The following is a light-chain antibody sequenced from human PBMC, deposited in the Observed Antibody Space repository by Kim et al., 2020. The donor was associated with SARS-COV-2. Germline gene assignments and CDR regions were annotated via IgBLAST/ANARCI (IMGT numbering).Light chain of an antibody. Sequence: DIQMTQSPSTLSASVGDRVTITCRASQSINNWLAWCQQKPGKAPKVLIYRASSLEVGVPSRFGASGSGTEFTLSISSLQPDDFATYYCQQYNTYPWTFGQGTKVDIK. CDR1: QSINNW. CDR3: QQYNTYPWT. V-gene: IGKV1-5*03. J-gene: IGKJ1*01. CDR2: RAS.